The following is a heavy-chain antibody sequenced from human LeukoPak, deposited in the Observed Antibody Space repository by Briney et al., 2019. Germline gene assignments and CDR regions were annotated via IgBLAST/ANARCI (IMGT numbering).Heavy chain of an antibody. CDR2: IGTVGDT. V-gene: IGHV3-13*01. Sequence: GGSLRLSCEASGFTFRSYDFHWVRQATGKGLEWVSAIGTVGDTYYAGSVKGRFTISREDGKNSLYLQMNSLRAEDTAVYYCARSLIRTYDYVWGSYPTARYYMDVWGKGTTVTVSS. CDR3: ARSLIRTYDYVWGSYPTARYYMDV. J-gene: IGHJ6*03. CDR1: GFTFRSYD. D-gene: IGHD3-16*01.